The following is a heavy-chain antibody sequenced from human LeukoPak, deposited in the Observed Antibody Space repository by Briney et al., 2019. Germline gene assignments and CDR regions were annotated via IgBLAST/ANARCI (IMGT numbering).Heavy chain of an antibody. CDR2: INPNSGGT. J-gene: IGHJ4*02. D-gene: IGHD3-22*01. CDR1: GYTFTDYY. CDR3: ARKYHYDSSGYYWAFGY. Sequence: ASVKVSCKASGYTFTDYYMHWVRQAPGRGLEWMGWINPNSGGTIYAQKFQGRVTMTRDTSISTAYMELSRLRSDDTAVYYCARKYHYDSSGYYWAFGYWGQGTLVTVSS. V-gene: IGHV1-2*02.